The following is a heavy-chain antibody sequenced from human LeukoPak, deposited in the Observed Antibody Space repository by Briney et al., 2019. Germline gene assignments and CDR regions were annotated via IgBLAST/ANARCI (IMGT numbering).Heavy chain of an antibody. D-gene: IGHD3-10*02. J-gene: IGHJ4*02. CDR1: GFTVNSNY. CDR3: ALFPGQGY. CDR2: IYSGGST. V-gene: IGHV3-53*01. Sequence: GGSLRLSCAAFGFTVNSNYMTWVRQAPGRGLEWVSVIYSGGSTYYANSVKGRFTISRDNSKNTLYLQMNSLRADDTAIYYCALFPGQGYWGQATLVTVSS.